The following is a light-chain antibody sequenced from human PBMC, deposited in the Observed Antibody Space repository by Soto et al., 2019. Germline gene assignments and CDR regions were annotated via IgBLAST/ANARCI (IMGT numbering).Light chain of an antibody. J-gene: IGKJ4*01. CDR1: QSVRSDY. CDR2: GIS. V-gene: IGKV3-20*01. CDR3: QQYGNSPLT. Sequence: EIVLTQSPATLSLSPGDRATLSCRASQSVRSDYFAWYQQKPGQAPRVIIFGISTRATAIPDRFSGSGSGTDFTLTISRLEPDDFALYYCQQYGNSPLTFGGGTKV.